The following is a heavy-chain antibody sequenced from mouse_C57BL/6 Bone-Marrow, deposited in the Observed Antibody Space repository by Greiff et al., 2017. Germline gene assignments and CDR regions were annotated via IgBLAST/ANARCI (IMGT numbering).Heavy chain of an antibody. V-gene: IGHV1-66*01. J-gene: IGHJ4*01. Sequence: QVQLQQSGPELVKPGASVKISCKASGYSFTSYYIHWVKQRPGQGLEWIGWIYPGSGNTKYNEKFKGKATLTADTSSSTAYMQLSSLTSEDSAVYYCARRRTCYYAMDYWGQGTSVTAFS. CDR2: IYPGSGNT. CDR1: GYSFTSYY. CDR3: ARRRTCYYAMDY.